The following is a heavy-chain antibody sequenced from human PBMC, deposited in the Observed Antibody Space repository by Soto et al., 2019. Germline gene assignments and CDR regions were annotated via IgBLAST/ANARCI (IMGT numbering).Heavy chain of an antibody. V-gene: IGHV3-30*18. D-gene: IGHD6-13*01. J-gene: IGHJ4*02. Sequence: GSLRLSCAASGFTFSSYGMHWVRQAPGKGLEWVAVISYDGSNKYYADSVKGRFTISRDNSKNTLYLQMNSLRAEDTAVYYCAKDLIAAAGDDYWGQGTLVTVAS. CDR3: AKDLIAAAGDDY. CDR2: ISYDGSNK. CDR1: GFTFSSYG.